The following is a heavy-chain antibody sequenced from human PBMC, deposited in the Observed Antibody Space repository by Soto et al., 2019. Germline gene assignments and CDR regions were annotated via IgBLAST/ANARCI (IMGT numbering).Heavy chain of an antibody. CDR2: IYYSGST. CDR1: GGSVSSGSYY. V-gene: IGHV4-61*01. CDR3: AREAAGHDY. D-gene: IGHD6-13*01. J-gene: IGHJ4*02. Sequence: TSETLSLTCTVSGGSVSSGSYYWSWIRQPPGKGLEWIGYIYYSGSTNYNPSLKSRVTISVDTSKNQFSLKLSSVTAADTAVYYCAREAAGHDYWGQGTLVTVSS.